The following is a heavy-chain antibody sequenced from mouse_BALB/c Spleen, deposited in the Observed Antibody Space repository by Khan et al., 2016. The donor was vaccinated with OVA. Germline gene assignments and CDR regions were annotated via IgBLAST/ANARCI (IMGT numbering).Heavy chain of an antibody. J-gene: IGHJ2*01. CDR2: ISHSGSS. D-gene: IGHD1-1*01. CDR3: ARDYYGSSYFDY. Sequence: EVQLQESGPGLVKPSQSLSLTCTVTGYSITSDYAWNWIRQFPGNKLEWMGYISHSGSSSSNSSLKSRISITRDTSKNQFFLQLNSVTTEDTATYYCARDYYGSSYFDYWGQGTTLTVSS. CDR1: GYSITSDYA. V-gene: IGHV3-2*02.